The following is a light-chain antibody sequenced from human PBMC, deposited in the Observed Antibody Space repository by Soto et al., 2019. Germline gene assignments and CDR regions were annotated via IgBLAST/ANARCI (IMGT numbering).Light chain of an antibody. J-gene: IGKJ1*01. CDR3: QQYDNSST. Sequence: DIQMTQSPSTLSASVGDRVTITCRASQNIGSWLAWYQQKPGRVPNVRIYKASSLESGVPSRFNGSGSGTEFTLTISSMQPDDFATDYCQQYDNSSTFGQGTKVENK. CDR1: QNIGSW. CDR2: KAS. V-gene: IGKV1-5*03.